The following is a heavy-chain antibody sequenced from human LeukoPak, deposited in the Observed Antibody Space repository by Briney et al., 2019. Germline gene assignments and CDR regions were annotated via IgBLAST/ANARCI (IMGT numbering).Heavy chain of an antibody. D-gene: IGHD3-16*01. Sequence: GGSLRLSCAASGFTFSNYWMSWVRQAPGKGLEWVASMKQDGSETYYVDSVKGRFTISRDNAKNSLYLQMNSLRAEDTAVYYCARLLWSFGYWGQGTLVTVSS. CDR1: GFTFSNYW. J-gene: IGHJ4*02. CDR2: MKQDGSET. CDR3: ARLLWSFGY. V-gene: IGHV3-7*01.